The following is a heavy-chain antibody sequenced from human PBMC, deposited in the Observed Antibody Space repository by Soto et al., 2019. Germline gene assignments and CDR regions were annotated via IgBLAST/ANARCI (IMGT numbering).Heavy chain of an antibody. Sequence: GGSLRLSCAASGFTFDDYGMSWVRQAPGKGLEWVSGINWNGGSTGYADSVKGRFTISRDNAKNSLYLQMNSLRAEDKDLYYCARDTDEGDYYDSSGPSYYFDYWGQGTLVTVSS. D-gene: IGHD3-22*01. CDR2: INWNGGST. J-gene: IGHJ4*02. V-gene: IGHV3-20*04. CDR1: GFTFDDYG. CDR3: ARDTDEGDYYDSSGPSYYFDY.